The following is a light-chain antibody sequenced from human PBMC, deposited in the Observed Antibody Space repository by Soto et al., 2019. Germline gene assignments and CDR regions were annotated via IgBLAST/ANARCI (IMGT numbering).Light chain of an antibody. V-gene: IGKV1-27*01. J-gene: IGKJ5*01. CDR3: HKYRSVIT. CDR1: QGISSF. CDR2: GAS. Sequence: DIQMTQSPSSLSASVGDRVTITCRASQGISSFVAGYQQKPGKVPRLLISGASTLQSGVPSRFSGSGSGTDFTLTITTIQPEDVATYDCHKYRSVITFGKGKGLEVK.